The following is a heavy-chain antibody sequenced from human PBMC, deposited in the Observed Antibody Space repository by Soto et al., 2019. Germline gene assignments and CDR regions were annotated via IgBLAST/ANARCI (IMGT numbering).Heavy chain of an antibody. Sequence: GGSLRLSCEASGFIFEDYDMHWVRQPPGKGLQWVSGISWNSGDKDYGDSVKGRFTISRDNAKNSLDLQMSSLRVGDTATYYCVKKSCSHTRCYTGWFFDLWGRGTLVTVSS. CDR2: ISWNSGDK. J-gene: IGHJ2*01. CDR1: GFIFEDYD. V-gene: IGHV3-9*01. CDR3: VKKSCSHTRCYTGWFFDL. D-gene: IGHD2-15*01.